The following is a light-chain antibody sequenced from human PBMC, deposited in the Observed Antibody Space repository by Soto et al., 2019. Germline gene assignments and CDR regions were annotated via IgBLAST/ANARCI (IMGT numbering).Light chain of an antibody. CDR3: CSYVTTPEI. CDR2: DGN. V-gene: IGLV2-11*01. CDR1: SSDVDDYRY. Sequence: QSVLTQPRSVSGSPGQLLTISCTGTSSDVDDYRYVSWYQQYPGKAPKLVIYDGNKRPSGVPDRFSGSNSGNTAPLTISGLQAEDEADYYCCSYVTTPEIFGTGTKVTVL. J-gene: IGLJ1*01.